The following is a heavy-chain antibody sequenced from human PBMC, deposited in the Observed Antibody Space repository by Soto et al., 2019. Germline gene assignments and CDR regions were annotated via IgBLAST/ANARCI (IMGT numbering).Heavy chain of an antibody. J-gene: IGHJ4*02. CDR3: PTGQLAGTKTPGPFAH. CDR1: GFTFSSYG. CDR2: ISYNGNNR. Sequence: QVQLIESGAGVVQPGGSLRLSCAASGFTFSSYGMHGVRQAPGKGPECVAVISYNGNNRDYEASVKGRFTIFRDNSKNNVNLEMNALRVEDSAIYYCPTGQLAGTKTPGPFAHLGQGSLVIVSS. V-gene: IGHV3-30*03. D-gene: IGHD1-1*01.